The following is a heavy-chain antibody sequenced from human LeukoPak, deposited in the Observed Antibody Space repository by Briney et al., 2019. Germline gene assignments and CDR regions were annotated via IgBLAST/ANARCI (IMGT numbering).Heavy chain of an antibody. CDR1: GYTFTSYG. V-gene: IGHV1-18*01. CDR2: ISAHNGNT. J-gene: IGHJ5*02. D-gene: IGHD3-10*01. CDR3: ARAMVRGVIRQYWFDP. Sequence: ASVKVSCKASGYTFTSYGITWVRQAPGQGLEWMGWISAHNGNTNYAQKLQGRVTMTTDTSTSTAYMELRGLRSDDTAVYYCARAMVRGVIRQYWFDPWGQGTLVTVSS.